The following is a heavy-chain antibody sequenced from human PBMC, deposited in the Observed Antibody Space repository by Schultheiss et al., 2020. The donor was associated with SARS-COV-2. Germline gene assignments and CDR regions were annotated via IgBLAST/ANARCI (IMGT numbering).Heavy chain of an antibody. CDR3: ARYYDSSGEV. CDR2: INPNSGGT. CDR1: GYTFNYYG. D-gene: IGHD3-22*01. V-gene: IGHV1-2*06. J-gene: IGHJ6*02. Sequence: ASVKVSCKASGYTFNYYGISWVRQAPGQGLEWMGRINPNSGGTNYAQKFQGRVTMTRNTSISTAYMELSSLRSEDTAVYYCARYYDSSGEVWGQGTTVTVSS.